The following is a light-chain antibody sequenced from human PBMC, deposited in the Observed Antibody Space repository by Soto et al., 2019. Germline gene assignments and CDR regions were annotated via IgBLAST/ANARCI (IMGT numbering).Light chain of an antibody. J-gene: IGLJ3*02. CDR2: GNS. CDR1: SSNIGASYA. CDR3: QSYDSSPSGSV. V-gene: IGLV1-40*01. Sequence: QSVLTQPPSVSGAPGQRVTISCTGSSSNIGASYAVHWYQQLPGTAPKLLIYGNSNRPSGVPDRFSGSKSGTSASLAITGLQAEDEADYYCQSYDSSPSGSVFGGGTKVTVL.